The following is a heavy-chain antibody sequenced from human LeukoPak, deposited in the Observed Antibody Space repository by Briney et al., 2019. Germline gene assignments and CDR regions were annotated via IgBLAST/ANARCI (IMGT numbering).Heavy chain of an antibody. CDR3: ARSIGYRGYAQY. V-gene: IGHV4-59*01. CDR2: IYYSGIT. CDR1: GGSISSYY. J-gene: IGHJ4*02. Sequence: SETPSLTCTVSGGSISSYYWSWIRQAPGKGLEWIGYIYYSGITNYNPSLKSRVTISVDTSKNQFSLKLSSVTAADTAVYYCARSIGYRGYAQYWGQGTLVTVSS. D-gene: IGHD2-2*01.